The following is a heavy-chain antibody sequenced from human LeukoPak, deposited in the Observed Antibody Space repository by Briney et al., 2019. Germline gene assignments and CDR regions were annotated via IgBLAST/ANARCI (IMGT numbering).Heavy chain of an antibody. D-gene: IGHD6-25*01. CDR3: ARGSHGVAATDTPFDY. V-gene: IGHV3-21*01. CDR1: GFTLNKYR. J-gene: IGHJ4*02. Sequence: PGGSLRLSCAASGFTLNKYRVNWVRQAAGKGLEWVSSISTSSSYIYYVDSVRGRFTISRDNAKNSLYLQVNSLRAEDTAVYYCARGSHGVAATDTPFDYWGQGTLVTVSS. CDR2: ISTSSSYI.